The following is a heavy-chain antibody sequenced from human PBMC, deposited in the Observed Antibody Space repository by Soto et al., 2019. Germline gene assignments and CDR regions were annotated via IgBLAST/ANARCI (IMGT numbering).Heavy chain of an antibody. D-gene: IGHD4-4*01. CDR3: ARHSNRNYGLYYFDY. V-gene: IGHV4-59*08. CDR2: VYYSGST. Sequence: SETLSLTCTVSGGSISSYYWSWIRQPPGKGLEWIGYVYYSGSTKYRPSLKSRVTISVDTSKNQFSLKVSSATAADTAVYYCARHSNRNYGLYYFDYWGLGALVTVSS. J-gene: IGHJ4*02. CDR1: GGSISSYY.